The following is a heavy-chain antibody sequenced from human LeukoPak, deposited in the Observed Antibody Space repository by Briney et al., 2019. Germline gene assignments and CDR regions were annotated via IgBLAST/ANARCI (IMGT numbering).Heavy chain of an antibody. V-gene: IGHV3-23*01. CDR3: AKAEGYDILTGLDY. D-gene: IGHD3-9*01. CDR1: GFTFSSYA. J-gene: IGHJ4*02. Sequence: GGSLILSCATSGFTFSSYAMSWVRQAPGKGLEWVSGIGASGGGTYYADSVKGRFTISRDNSKNTLYLQMNSLRTEDTAVYYCAKAEGYDILTGLDYWGKGTMVTVSS. CDR2: IGASGGGT.